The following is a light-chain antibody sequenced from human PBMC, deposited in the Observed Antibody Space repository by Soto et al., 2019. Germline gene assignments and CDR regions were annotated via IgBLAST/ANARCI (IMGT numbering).Light chain of an antibody. J-gene: IGKJ1*01. CDR1: QSISSY. CDR3: HQYDTYPWT. V-gene: IGKV1-39*01. Sequence: DIQITQSPSSLSASVGDRVIITWRASQSISSYLNWYQQKPGKAPKLLIYAASSLQSGVPSGFSGSGSGTDFTLTISGLQPDDFATYYCHQYDTYPWTFGQGTKVDIK. CDR2: AAS.